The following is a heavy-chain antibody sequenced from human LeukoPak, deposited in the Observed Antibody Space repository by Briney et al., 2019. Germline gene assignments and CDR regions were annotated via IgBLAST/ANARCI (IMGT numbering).Heavy chain of an antibody. V-gene: IGHV4-59*01. CDR1: GGSISSYY. D-gene: IGHD2-15*01. CDR3: ARESGGILDY. CDR2: IYYSGGT. J-gene: IGHJ4*02. Sequence: SETLSLTCTVSGGSISSYYWSWIRQPPGKGLEWIGYIYYSGGTNYNPSLKSRVTISVDTSKNQFSLKLSSVTAADTAVYYCARESGGILDYWGQGTLVTVSS.